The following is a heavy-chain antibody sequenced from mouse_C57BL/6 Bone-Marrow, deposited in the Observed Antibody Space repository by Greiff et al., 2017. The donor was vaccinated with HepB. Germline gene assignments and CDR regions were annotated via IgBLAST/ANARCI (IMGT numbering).Heavy chain of an antibody. CDR2: IDPENGDT. CDR3: TFDYDGDYYAMDY. CDR1: GFNIKDDY. D-gene: IGHD2-4*01. Sequence: FQLQQSGAELVRPGASVKLSCTASGFNIKDDYMHWVKQRPEQGLEWIGWIDPENGDTEYASKFQGKATITADTSSNTAYLQLSSLTSEDTAVYYCTFDYDGDYYAMDYWGQGTSVTVSS. V-gene: IGHV14-4*01. J-gene: IGHJ4*01.